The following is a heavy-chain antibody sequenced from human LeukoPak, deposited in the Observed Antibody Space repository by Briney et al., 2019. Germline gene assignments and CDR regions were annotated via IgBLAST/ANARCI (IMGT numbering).Heavy chain of an antibody. CDR2: IYYSGST. Sequence: SETLSLTCTVAGGSISTKTYYWAWIRQPPGKGLEWIGSIYYSGSTYYNPPLKSRVTISVDTSKNQFSLKLSSVTAADTAVYYCARGQTYYDFWSGYFESVGYYYMDVWGKGTTVTVSS. D-gene: IGHD3-3*01. V-gene: IGHV4-39*01. CDR1: GGSISTKTYY. CDR3: ARGQTYYDFWSGYFESVGYYYMDV. J-gene: IGHJ6*03.